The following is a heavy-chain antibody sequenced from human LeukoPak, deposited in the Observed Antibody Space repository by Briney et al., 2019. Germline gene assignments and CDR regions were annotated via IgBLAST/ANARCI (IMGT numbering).Heavy chain of an antibody. CDR1: GGSISSYY. CDR3: ARSGAPEYFDY. Sequence: SETLSLTCTVSGGSISSYYWSWIRQPPGKGLEWIGYIYYSGSTNYNPSLKSRVTISVDTSKNQFSLKLSSVTAADTAVYYCARSGAPEYFDYWGQGTLVTVSS. D-gene: IGHD1-26*01. V-gene: IGHV4-59*01. J-gene: IGHJ4*02. CDR2: IYYSGST.